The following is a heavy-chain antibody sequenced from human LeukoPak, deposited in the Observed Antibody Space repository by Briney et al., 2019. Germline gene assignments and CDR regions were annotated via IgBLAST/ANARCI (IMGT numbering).Heavy chain of an antibody. J-gene: IGHJ6*02. CDR2: ISSSSSYI. Sequence: GGSLRLSCVASGFTFSSYSMNWVRQAPGKGLEWVSSISSSSSYIYYADSVKGRFTISRDNAKNSLYLQMNSLRAEDTAVYYCAGASGYSSSWSLYYGMDVWGQGTTVTVSS. CDR3: AGASGYSSSWSLYYGMDV. D-gene: IGHD6-13*01. CDR1: GFTFSSYS. V-gene: IGHV3-21*01.